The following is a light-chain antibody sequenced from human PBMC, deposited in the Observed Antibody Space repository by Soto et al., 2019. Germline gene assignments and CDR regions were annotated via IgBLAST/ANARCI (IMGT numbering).Light chain of an antibody. CDR2: LVS. V-gene: IGLV2-14*01. Sequence: QSVRSQPASVSGSPGHSITISCTGTTSDIGDYNYVSWYQHLPDKVPKLIISLVSNRPSGVSNRFSGSKSGNTASLTISGIQAEDEGDYYCTSWGIFGPGTKVTAL. J-gene: IGLJ1*01. CDR3: TSWGI. CDR1: TSDIGDYNY.